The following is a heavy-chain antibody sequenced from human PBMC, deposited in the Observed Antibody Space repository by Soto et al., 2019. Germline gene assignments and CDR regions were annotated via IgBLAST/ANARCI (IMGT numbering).Heavy chain of an antibody. CDR1: GFTFSSYG. V-gene: IGHV3-23*01. J-gene: IGHJ6*02. D-gene: IGHD2-2*01. CDR3: AKGSVVGADYSYGMDV. Sequence: VGSLRLSCAAAGFTFSSYGMSWVRQAPGKGLEWVSAVSGSGGSVYYADSVRGRFTISRDNSKNTLYLQVNSLRAEDTAIYYCAKGSVVGADYSYGMDVWGQGTTVTVSS. CDR2: VSGSGGSV.